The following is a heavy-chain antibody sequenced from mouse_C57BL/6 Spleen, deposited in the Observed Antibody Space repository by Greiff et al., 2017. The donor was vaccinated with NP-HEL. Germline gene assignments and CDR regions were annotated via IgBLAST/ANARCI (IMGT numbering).Heavy chain of an antibody. CDR3: ARAEATVDAMDY. D-gene: IGHD1-1*01. V-gene: IGHV1-50*01. Sequence: VQLQQSGAELVKPGASVKLSCKASGYTFTSYWMQWVKQRPGQGLEWIGEIDPSDSYTNYNQKFKGKATLTVDTSSSTAYMQLSSLTSEDSAVYYCARAEATVDAMDYWGQGTSVTVSS. CDR2: IDPSDSYT. CDR1: GYTFTSYW. J-gene: IGHJ4*01.